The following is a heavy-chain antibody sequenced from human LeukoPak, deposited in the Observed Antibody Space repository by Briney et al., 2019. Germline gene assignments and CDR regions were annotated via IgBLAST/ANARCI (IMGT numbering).Heavy chain of an antibody. D-gene: IGHD3-22*01. V-gene: IGHV5-51*01. Sequence: GESLKISCKGSGYSFTSYWIGWVRQMPGKGLEWMGIIYPGDSDTRYSPSFQGQVTISADKSISTAYLQWSSLKASDTAMYYCARLTYYYDSSGYFYYYYGMDVWGQGTTVTVSS. J-gene: IGHJ6*02. CDR1: GYSFTSYW. CDR3: ARLTYYYDSSGYFYYYYGMDV. CDR2: IYPGDSDT.